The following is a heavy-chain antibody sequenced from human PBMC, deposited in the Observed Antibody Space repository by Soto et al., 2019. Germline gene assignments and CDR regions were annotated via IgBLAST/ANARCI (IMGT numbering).Heavy chain of an antibody. Sequence: GGSLRLSCAASGFTFRSYGMHWVRQAPAKGLEWVAVISYDGSNKYYEDSVKGRFTISRDNSKNTLYLQMSSLRAEDTGVYYCAKGGVGSTSNAFDIWGQGTMVTVSS. J-gene: IGHJ3*02. CDR3: AKGGVGSTSNAFDI. V-gene: IGHV3-30*18. CDR2: ISYDGSNK. CDR1: GFTFRSYG. D-gene: IGHD1-26*01.